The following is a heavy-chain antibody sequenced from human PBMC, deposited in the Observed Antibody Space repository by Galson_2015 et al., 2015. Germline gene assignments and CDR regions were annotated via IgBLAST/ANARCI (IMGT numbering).Heavy chain of an antibody. J-gene: IGHJ4*02. Sequence: SLRLSCAASGFTFSSYAMSWVRQAPGKGLEWVSAISGSGGSTYYADSVKGRFTISRDNSKNTLYVQMNSLGAEDTAKYYCAKGERAYCGGECYWDYWGQGTLVTVSS. CDR2: ISGSGGST. D-gene: IGHD2-21*01. CDR1: GFTFSSYA. V-gene: IGHV3-23*01. CDR3: AKGERAYCGGECYWDY.